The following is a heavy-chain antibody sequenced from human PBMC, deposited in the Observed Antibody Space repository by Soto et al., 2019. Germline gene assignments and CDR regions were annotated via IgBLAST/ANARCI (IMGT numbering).Heavy chain of an antibody. CDR2: IYYSGST. CDR3: ARLNDGDYYFDY. V-gene: IGHV4-39*01. J-gene: IGHJ4*02. D-gene: IGHD4-17*01. Sequence: SETLSLTCTVSGGSISSSSYYWGWIRQPPGKGLEWIGSIYYSGSTYYTPSLKSRVTISVDTSKNQFSLKLSSVTAADTAVYYCARLNDGDYYFDYWGQGTLVTVSS. CDR1: GGSISSSSYY.